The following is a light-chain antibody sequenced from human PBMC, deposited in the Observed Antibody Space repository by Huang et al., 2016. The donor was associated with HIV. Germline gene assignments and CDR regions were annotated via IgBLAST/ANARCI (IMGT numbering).Light chain of an antibody. CDR3: QQYNKWPPA. J-gene: IGKJ2*01. CDR2: GAT. CDR1: QGVGTN. Sequence: EIVMTQSPGTLSVSPGESATLSCRASQGVGTNLAWYQQKLGQAPRVLINGATTRATGVPARFSGSGSGTDFTLTISSLQSEDFALYFCQQYNKWPPAFGQGTKLEIK. V-gene: IGKV3-15*01.